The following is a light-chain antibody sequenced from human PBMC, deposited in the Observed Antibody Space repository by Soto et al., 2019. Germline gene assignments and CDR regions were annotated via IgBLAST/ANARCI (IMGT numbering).Light chain of an antibody. V-gene: IGLV2-14*01. CDR2: EVS. J-gene: IGLJ2*01. Sequence: QSALTQRASVSGSPGQSITISCTGTSSDVGGYNYVSWYQQHPGKAPKLMIYEVSNRPSGVSNRFSGSKSGNTASLTISGLQADDEADYYCSSYTSSSTLEVFGGGTKLTVL. CDR1: SSDVGGYNY. CDR3: SSYTSSSTLEV.